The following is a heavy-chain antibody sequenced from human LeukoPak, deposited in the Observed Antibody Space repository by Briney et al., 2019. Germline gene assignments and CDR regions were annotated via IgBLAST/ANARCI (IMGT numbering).Heavy chain of an antibody. V-gene: IGHV3-23*01. CDR2: ISGSGGST. Sequence: GGSLRLSCAASGFTFSSYAMSWVRQAPGKGLEWVSAISGSGGSTYYADSVKGRFTISRDNSKNTLYLQMNSLRAEDTAVYYCAKCLSPNYYYYGMDVWGQGTTVTVSS. CDR3: AKCLSPNYYYYGMDV. CDR1: GFTFSSYA. D-gene: IGHD5/OR15-5a*01. J-gene: IGHJ6*02.